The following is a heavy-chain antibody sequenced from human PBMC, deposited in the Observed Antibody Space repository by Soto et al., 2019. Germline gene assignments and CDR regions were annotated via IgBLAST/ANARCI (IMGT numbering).Heavy chain of an antibody. V-gene: IGHV1-3*01. CDR2: INAGNGNT. CDR3: ARGYGGPIGWFDP. D-gene: IGHD3-16*01. Sequence: QVPLVQSGAEVKKPGASVKVSCKASGYTFTSYAMHWVRQAPGQRLEWMGWINAGNGNTKYSQKFQGRVTITRDTCASTAYMELSSLRSEDTAVYYCARGYGGPIGWFDPWGQGTLVTVSS. CDR1: GYTFTSYA. J-gene: IGHJ5*02.